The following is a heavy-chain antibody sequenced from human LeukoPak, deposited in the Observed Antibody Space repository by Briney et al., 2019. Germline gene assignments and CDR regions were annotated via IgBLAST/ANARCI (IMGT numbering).Heavy chain of an antibody. D-gene: IGHD3-10*01. CDR1: GFTFSSYA. CDR2: ISGSGGST. Sequence: GGSLRLSCAASGFTFSSYAMSWVRQAPGKGLEWVSAISGSGGSTYYADSVKGRFTISRDNSKNTLYLQMNSLRAEDTAVYYCAKDLLWFGELLYLGHYYYGMDVWGQGTTVTVSS. CDR3: AKDLLWFGELLYLGHYYYGMDV. V-gene: IGHV3-23*01. J-gene: IGHJ6*02.